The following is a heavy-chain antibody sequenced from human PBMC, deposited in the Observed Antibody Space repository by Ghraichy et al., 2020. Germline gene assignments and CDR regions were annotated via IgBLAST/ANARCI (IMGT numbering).Heavy chain of an antibody. CDR2: INHSGST. CDR3: ARAVVVAATAGGPGDY. Sequence: SETLSLTCAVYGGSFSGYYWSWIRQPPGKGLEWIGEINHSGSTNYNPSLKSRVTISVDTSKNQFSLKLSSVTAADTAVYYCARAVVVAATAGGPGDYWGQGPLVTVSS. V-gene: IGHV4-34*01. D-gene: IGHD2-15*01. J-gene: IGHJ4*02. CDR1: GGSFSGYY.